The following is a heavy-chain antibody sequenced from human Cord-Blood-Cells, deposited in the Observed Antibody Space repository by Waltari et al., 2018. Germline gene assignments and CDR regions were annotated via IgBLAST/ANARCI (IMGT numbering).Heavy chain of an antibody. Sequence: QVQLVESGGGVVQPGGSLRLSCAASGFTFSSYGMTGVRQAQGIGLEWVAFIRYDGSNKYYADSVKGRFTISRDNSKNTLYLQMNSLRAEDTAVYYCAKGTDFWSGYYYYYYGMDVWGQGTTVTVSS. CDR3: AKGTDFWSGYYYYYYGMDV. CDR1: GFTFSSYG. D-gene: IGHD3-3*01. J-gene: IGHJ6*02. V-gene: IGHV3-30*02. CDR2: IRYDGSNK.